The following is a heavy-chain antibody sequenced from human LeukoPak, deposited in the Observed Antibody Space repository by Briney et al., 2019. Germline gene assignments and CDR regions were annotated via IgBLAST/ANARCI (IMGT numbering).Heavy chain of an antibody. V-gene: IGHV3-48*02. J-gene: IGHJ4*02. D-gene: IGHD6-19*01. CDR1: AFTFSRYN. CDR2: ISSTSGPI. Sequence: PGGSLRLSCAASAFTFSRYNMNWVRQAPGKGLEWISYISSTSGPIYYADSVKGRFTISRDNAKNSLYLQMNSLRDEDTAVYYCARDPNSSGWFDYWGQGTLVTVSS. CDR3: ARDPNSSGWFDY.